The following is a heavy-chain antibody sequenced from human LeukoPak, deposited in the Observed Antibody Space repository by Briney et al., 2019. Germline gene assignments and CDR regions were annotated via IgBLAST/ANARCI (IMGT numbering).Heavy chain of an antibody. D-gene: IGHD3-3*01. V-gene: IGHV3-30*03. CDR2: ISYDGSNK. Sequence: GGSLRLSCAASGFTFSTYRMSWVRQAPGKGLEWVAVISYDGSNKYYADSVKGRFTISRDNSKNTLYLQMNSLRAEDTAVYYCARAHYDFWSGYITRIDYWGQGTLVTVSS. CDR3: ARAHYDFWSGYITRIDY. J-gene: IGHJ4*02. CDR1: GFTFSTYR.